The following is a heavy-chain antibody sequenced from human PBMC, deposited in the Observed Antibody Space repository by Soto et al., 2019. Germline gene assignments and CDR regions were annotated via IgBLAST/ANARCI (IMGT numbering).Heavy chain of an antibody. CDR1: GGSIENYY. Sequence: SETLSLTCNVSGGSIENYYWSWIRQAPGKGLEWIGYVYHNGRTSYNPSLKSRVSISVDRSKNQFSLNLSSVTAADTAVYYCAREDRISAPGGIWFHPWSQGTLVTVSS. J-gene: IGHJ5*02. V-gene: IGHV4-59*01. CDR3: AREDRISAPGGIWFHP. D-gene: IGHD6-13*01. CDR2: VYHNGRT.